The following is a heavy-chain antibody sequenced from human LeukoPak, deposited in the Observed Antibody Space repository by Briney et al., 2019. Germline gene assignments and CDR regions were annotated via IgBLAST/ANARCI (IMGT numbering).Heavy chain of an antibody. Sequence: SETLSLTCTVSGGSISSYYWSWIRQPPGKGLEWIGYIYYSGSTNYNSSFKSRVTISIDTSKNQFSLKLTSVTAADTAVYYCAKSNGYGLVDIWGQGTMVTVSS. CDR1: GGSISSYY. V-gene: IGHV4-59*12. D-gene: IGHD3-10*01. CDR2: IYYSGST. J-gene: IGHJ3*02. CDR3: AKSNGYGLVDI.